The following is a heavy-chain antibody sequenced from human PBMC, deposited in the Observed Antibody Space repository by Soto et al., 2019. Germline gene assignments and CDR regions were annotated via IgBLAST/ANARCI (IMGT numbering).Heavy chain of an antibody. V-gene: IGHV4-59*01. D-gene: IGHD1-26*01. J-gene: IGHJ5*02. CDR2: VFYTGST. CDR3: ARSYSGTFYGYDT. Sequence: PSETLSLTCTVSGGPISSYHWSWIRQSPGKGLEWIGYVFYTGSTKYNPALKRRVTISVDTSKNQFSLKLSSVSAADTGLYYCARSYSGTFYGYDTWGQGILVTVS. CDR1: GGPISSYH.